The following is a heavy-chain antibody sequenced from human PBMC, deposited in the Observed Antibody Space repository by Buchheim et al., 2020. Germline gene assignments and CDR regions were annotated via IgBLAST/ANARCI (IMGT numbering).Heavy chain of an antibody. V-gene: IGHV4-30-2*05. CDR3: ARETTTKTIPHFDY. CDR1: GDSIHSGGYS. D-gene: IGHD1-14*01. CDR2: IYYSGST. J-gene: IGHJ4*02. Sequence: HLHLQESGSGLVNPSQTLSLTCAVSGDSIHSGGYSWSWIRQPPGKGLEWIGYIYYSGSTYYNPSLKSRVTISVDTSKNQFSLKLSSVTAADTAVYYCARETTTKTIPHFDYWGQGTL.